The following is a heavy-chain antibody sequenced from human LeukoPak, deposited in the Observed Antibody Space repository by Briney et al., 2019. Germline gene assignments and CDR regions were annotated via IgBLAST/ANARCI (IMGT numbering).Heavy chain of an antibody. Sequence: ASVKVSCKASGYTFTSYDINWVRQATGQGLEWMGWMNPNSGNTGYAQKFQGRVTMTRNTSISTAYMELSSLRSEDTAVYYCARESSTVTSGDYWGQGTLVTVSS. CDR1: GYTFTSYD. V-gene: IGHV1-8*01. D-gene: IGHD4-17*01. CDR2: MNPNSGNT. CDR3: ARESSTVTSGDY. J-gene: IGHJ4*02.